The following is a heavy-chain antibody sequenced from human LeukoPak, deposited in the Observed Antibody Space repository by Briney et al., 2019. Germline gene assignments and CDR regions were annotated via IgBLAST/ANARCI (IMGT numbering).Heavy chain of an antibody. CDR1: GFTFSNNW. V-gene: IGHV3-74*01. D-gene: IGHD3-22*01. CDR2: LQRDGSII. CDR3: TKFPQLGYDSTGVWFDP. J-gene: IGHJ5*02. Sequence: GGSLRLSCAASGFTFSNNWMHWVRQAPGKGLVWVSRLQRDGSIIYYADSVKGRFTISRDNSKNTLYLQMNSLRAEDTAVYYCTKFPQLGYDSTGVWFDPWGQGTLVTVSS.